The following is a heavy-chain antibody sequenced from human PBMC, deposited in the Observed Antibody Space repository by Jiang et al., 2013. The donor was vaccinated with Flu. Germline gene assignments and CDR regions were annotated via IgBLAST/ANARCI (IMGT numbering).Heavy chain of an antibody. Sequence: VQLLESGGGLVQPGGSLRLSCAASGFTFSSYAMSWVHQAPGKGLEWVSAISGSGGSTYYADSVKGRFTISRDNSKNTLYLQMNSLRAEDTAVYYCAKDRLDYYYGMDVWGQGTTVTVSS. V-gene: IGHV3-23*01. CDR1: GFTFSSYA. J-gene: IGHJ6*02. CDR2: ISGSGGST. CDR3: AKDRLDYYYGMDV.